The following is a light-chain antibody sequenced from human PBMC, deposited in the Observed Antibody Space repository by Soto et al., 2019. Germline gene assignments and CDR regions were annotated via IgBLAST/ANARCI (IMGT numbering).Light chain of an antibody. Sequence: QSVLTQPASVSGAPGQSITISCTGTSSAVGGYNYVSWYQHHPGKAPKLLIYDVSNRPSGVSNRFSGSKSDNTASLTISGLQPEDEADYYCSSYTSSSTYVFGTGTKVTVL. V-gene: IGLV2-14*03. CDR2: DVS. CDR1: SSAVGGYNY. CDR3: SSYTSSSTYV. J-gene: IGLJ1*01.